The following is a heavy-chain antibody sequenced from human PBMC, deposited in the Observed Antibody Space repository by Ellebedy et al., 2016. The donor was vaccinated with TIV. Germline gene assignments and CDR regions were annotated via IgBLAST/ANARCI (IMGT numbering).Heavy chain of an antibody. J-gene: IGHJ6*02. V-gene: IGHV3-9*01. D-gene: IGHD5-12*01. CDR1: GSPFADYA. CDR3: AKDSQWIGVDV. Sequence: PGGSLRLSCAASGSPFADYAMHWVLHAPGKGLEWVSGISWNSGSINYADSVKGRFTISRDNAKNSLYLQMNSLRVEDSALYYCAKDSQWIGVDVWGQGPRSPSP. CDR2: ISWNSGSI.